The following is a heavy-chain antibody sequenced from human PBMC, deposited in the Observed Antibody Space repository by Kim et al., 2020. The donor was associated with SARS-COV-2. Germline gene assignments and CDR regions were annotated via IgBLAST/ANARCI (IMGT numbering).Heavy chain of an antibody. CDR3: ARSVSGNHDY. V-gene: IGHV3-48*02. CDR1: GFTFSSYS. D-gene: IGHD3-10*01. Sequence: GGSLRLSCTASGFTFSSYSMNWVRQAPGKGLEWISYITSSSSTIYYADSVKGRFTISRDNAKNSVYLQMNSLRDEDTAVYYCARSVSGNHDYWGQGTLVTVSS. J-gene: IGHJ4*02. CDR2: ITSSSSTI.